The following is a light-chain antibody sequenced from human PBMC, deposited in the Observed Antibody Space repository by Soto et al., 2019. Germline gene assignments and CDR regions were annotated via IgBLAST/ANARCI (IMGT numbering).Light chain of an antibody. CDR3: QQGYSTPLT. J-gene: IGKJ4*01. CDR2: AAS. CDR1: QSISTY. V-gene: IGKV1-39*01. Sequence: DIQLTQSPSSLSASVGDRVTITCRASQSISTYLNWYQQKPGKAPKLLIFAASSLQSGVPSRFSASGSGTDFTLTVSSLQPEDFATYFCQQGYSTPLTFGGGTKVEV.